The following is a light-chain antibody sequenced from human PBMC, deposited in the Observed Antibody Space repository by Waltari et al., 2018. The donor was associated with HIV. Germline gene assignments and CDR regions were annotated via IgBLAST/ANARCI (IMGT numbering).Light chain of an antibody. V-gene: IGLV2-8*01. J-gene: IGLJ2*01. CDR3: SSHAGSKVV. CDR2: DVI. CDR1: RRYVGGSNS. Sequence: QPALTQPPSASGSPGPSVTLPCPGTRRYVGGSNSVSWHQQHPGKAPQLMIYDVIKRPSGVPDRFSGSKAGNTASLTGSGLQPEDEADYYCSSHAGSKVVFGGGTRLTVL.